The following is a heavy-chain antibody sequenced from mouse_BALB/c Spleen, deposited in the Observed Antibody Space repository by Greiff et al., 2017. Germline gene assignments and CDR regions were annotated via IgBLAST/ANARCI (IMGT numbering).Heavy chain of an antibody. V-gene: IGHV1-18*01. J-gene: IGHJ3*01. CDR1: GYSFTGYT. CDR2: INHYNGST. CDR3: ARRDYGTQFAY. D-gene: IGHD1-1*01. Sequence: EVQLQQSGPELVKPAASMTISCKASGYSFTGYTMNWVKQSHGKNLEWIGLINHYNGSTSYNQKFKGKATLTVDKSSSTAYMELLSLTSEDSAVYCCARRDYGTQFAYWGQGTLVTVSA.